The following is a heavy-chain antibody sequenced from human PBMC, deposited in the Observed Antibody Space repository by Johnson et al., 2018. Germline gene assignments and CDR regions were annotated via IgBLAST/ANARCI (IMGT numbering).Heavy chain of an antibody. CDR3: ASHRRYYDSSGRLLRH. J-gene: IGHJ1*01. D-gene: IGHD3-22*01. V-gene: IGHV3-21*01. CDR2: ISSSSSYI. CDR1: GFTFSSYS. Sequence: VQLVESGGGLVKPGGSLRLSCAASGFTFSSYSMNWVRQAPGKGLEWVSSISSSSSYIYYADSVKGRFTISRDNAKNSLYLQMNSLRADDTAVYYCASHRRYYDSSGRLLRHWGQGTLVTVSS.